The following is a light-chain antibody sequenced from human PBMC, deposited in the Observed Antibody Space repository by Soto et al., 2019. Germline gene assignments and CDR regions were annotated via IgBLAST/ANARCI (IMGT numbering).Light chain of an antibody. J-gene: IGLJ1*01. V-gene: IGLV2-8*01. Sequence: QPPLTQPASACGSPGQSVAISCTGTISDVGGYNYVSWYQQHPGKAPKLMIYEVNKRPSGVPDRFSGSKSGNTASLTVSGLQAEDEADYYCSSYAGSSNVFGTGTKVTV. CDR2: EVN. CDR3: SSYAGSSNV. CDR1: ISDVGGYNY.